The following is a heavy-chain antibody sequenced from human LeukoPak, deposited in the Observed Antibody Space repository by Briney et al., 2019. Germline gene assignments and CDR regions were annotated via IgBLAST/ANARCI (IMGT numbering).Heavy chain of an antibody. J-gene: IGHJ4*02. CDR2: ISAYNGNT. Sequence: GASVKVSCKASGYTFTSYGISWVRQAPGQGLEWMGWISAYNGNTNYAQKLQGRVTMTTDTSTSTAYMELRSLRSDDTAVYYCARFSSECSDDSCYLDYWGQGTLVTVSS. D-gene: IGHD3-22*01. CDR1: GYTFTSYG. V-gene: IGHV1-18*01. CDR3: ARFSSECSDDSCYLDY.